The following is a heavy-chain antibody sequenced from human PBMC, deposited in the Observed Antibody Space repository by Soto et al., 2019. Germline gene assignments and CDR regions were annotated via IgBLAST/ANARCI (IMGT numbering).Heavy chain of an antibody. CDR1: GGSISSGDYY. CDR3: ASFPYYYDSSGYYSLPVY. J-gene: IGHJ4*02. Sequence: SETLSLTCTVSGGSISSGDYYWSWIRQPPGKGLEWIGYIYYSGSTYYNPSLKSRVTISVDTSKNQFSLKLSSVTAADTAVYYCASFPYYYDSSGYYSLPVYWGQGTLVTVSS. V-gene: IGHV4-30-4*01. D-gene: IGHD3-22*01. CDR2: IYYSGST.